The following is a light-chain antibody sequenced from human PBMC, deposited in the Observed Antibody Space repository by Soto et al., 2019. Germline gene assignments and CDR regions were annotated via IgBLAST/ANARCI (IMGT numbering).Light chain of an antibody. V-gene: IGKV3-20*01. CDR2: GAS. CDR1: QSVSSSY. J-gene: IGKJ1*01. CDR3: QQYGSSPRT. Sequence: EVVLTQSPGTLSLSPGERATLSCRASQSVSSSYLAWYQQKPGQAPRLLIYGASTRATGIPDRFSGGGSGTDFTLSINRLEPEDFAVYYCQQYGSSPRTFGQGTKVDIK.